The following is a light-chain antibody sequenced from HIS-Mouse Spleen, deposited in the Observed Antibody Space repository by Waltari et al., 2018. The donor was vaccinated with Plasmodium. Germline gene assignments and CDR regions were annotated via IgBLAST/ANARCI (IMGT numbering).Light chain of an antibody. V-gene: IGLV2-23*03. J-gene: IGLJ2*01. Sequence: QSALTQPASVSGSPGQSITISCTGTSSDFGRYNLVSWYQQHPGKAPKLMIYEGSKRPSGVSNRFSGSKPGNTASLTISGLQAEDEADYYCCSYAGSSTFGVVFGGGTKLTVL. CDR3: CSYAGSSTFGVV. CDR2: EGS. CDR1: SSDFGRYNL.